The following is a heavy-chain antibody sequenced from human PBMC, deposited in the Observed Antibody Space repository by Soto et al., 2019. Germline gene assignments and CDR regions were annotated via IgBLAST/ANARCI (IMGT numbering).Heavy chain of an antibody. CDR3: AKGTLGSYYYYGMDV. J-gene: IGHJ6*02. Sequence: GGSLRLSCAASGFTFSTYALSWVRQAPGKGLEWVSAISANGQGIYYADSVRGRFTISRDNSKNTIFLHMNSLRAEDTAVYYCAKGTLGSYYYYGMDVWGQGTTVTVSS. D-gene: IGHD1-26*01. CDR1: GFTFSTYA. CDR2: ISANGQGI. V-gene: IGHV3-23*01.